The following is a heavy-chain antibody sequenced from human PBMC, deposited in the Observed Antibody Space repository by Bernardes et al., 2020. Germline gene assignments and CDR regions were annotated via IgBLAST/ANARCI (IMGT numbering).Heavy chain of an antibody. D-gene: IGHD3-3*01. V-gene: IGHV1-2*04. J-gene: IGHJ5*02. CDR3: ARGGGDYDFWSGYKGSWFDP. CDR2: INPNSGGT. Sequence: ASVKVSCKASGYTFTGYYTHWVRQAPGQGLEWMGWINPNSGGTNYAQKFQGWVTMTRDTSISTAYMELSRLRSDDTAVYYCARGGGDYDFWSGYKGSWFDPWGQGTLVTVSS. CDR1: GYTFTGYY.